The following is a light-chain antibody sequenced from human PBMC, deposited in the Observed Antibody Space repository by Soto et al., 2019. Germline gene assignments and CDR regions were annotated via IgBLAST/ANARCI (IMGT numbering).Light chain of an antibody. CDR1: SSDVGAYNY. Sequence: QSALTQPRSVSGSPGQSVTISCTGTSSDVGAYNYVSWYQHHPGKAPKFMIYDVSKRPSGVPDRFSGSKSGNTASLAISGLQAEDEADYYFCSYAGSYTGVFGTGTKVTVL. J-gene: IGLJ1*01. V-gene: IGLV2-11*01. CDR2: DVS. CDR3: CSYAGSYTGV.